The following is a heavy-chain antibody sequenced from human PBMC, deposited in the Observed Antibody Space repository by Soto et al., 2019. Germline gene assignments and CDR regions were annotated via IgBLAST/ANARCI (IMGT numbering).Heavy chain of an antibody. V-gene: IGHV3-9*02. Sequence: EVQLVESGGGLVQPGRSLRLSCVASGFIADDYAMHWVRQAPGKGLEWVSGISSNSATINYAGSVKGRFTISRDNAKNSLFLQMNSLRPEDTAFYYCVKDMKWGGMTTIHYFDSWGQGTLVTVSS. D-gene: IGHD4-17*01. CDR1: GFIADDYA. CDR3: VKDMKWGGMTTIHYFDS. J-gene: IGHJ4*02. CDR2: ISSNSATI.